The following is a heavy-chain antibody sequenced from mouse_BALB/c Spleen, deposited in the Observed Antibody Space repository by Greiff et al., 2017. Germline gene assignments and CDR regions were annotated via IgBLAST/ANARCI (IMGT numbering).Heavy chain of an antibody. CDR2: IDPANGNT. D-gene: IGHD1-1*01. Sequence: VQLQQSGAELVKPGDSVKLSCTAPGFNIKDTYMHWVKQRPEQGLEWIGWIDPANGNTKYDPKFQGKATITADTSYNTAYLQLSSLTSEETAVYYCASDYYGSSSAWFAYWGQGTLVTVSA. CDR3: ASDYYGSSSAWFAY. J-gene: IGHJ3*01. V-gene: IGHV14-3*02. CDR1: GFNIKDTY.